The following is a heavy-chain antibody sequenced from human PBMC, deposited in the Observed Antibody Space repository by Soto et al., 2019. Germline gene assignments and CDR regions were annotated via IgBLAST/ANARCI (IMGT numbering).Heavy chain of an antibody. CDR1: GYTFTSYA. J-gene: IGHJ4*02. CDR2: INAGDGNT. Sequence: QVQLVQSGAEVKKPGASVKISCKASGYTFTSYAMHWVRQAPGQRLEWMGWINAGDGNTKYSQKFQGRVTITTVTSASTAYMELSSLRSEDTAVYFCASGGLLDYWGQGTLVTVSS. V-gene: IGHV1-3*01. CDR3: ASGGLLDY. D-gene: IGHD2-15*01.